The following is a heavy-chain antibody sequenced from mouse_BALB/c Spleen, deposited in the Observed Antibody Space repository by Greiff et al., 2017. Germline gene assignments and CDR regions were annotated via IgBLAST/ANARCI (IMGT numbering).Heavy chain of an antibody. Sequence: EVKLMESGGGLVQPGGSRKLSCAASGFTFSSFGMHWVRQAPEKGLEWVAYISSGSSTIYYADTVKGRFTISRDNPKNTLFLQMTSLRSEDTAMYYCARRPMITTGYAMDYWGQGTSVTVSS. D-gene: IGHD2-4*01. CDR3: ARRPMITTGYAMDY. CDR1: GFTFSSFG. V-gene: IGHV5-17*02. CDR2: ISSGSSTI. J-gene: IGHJ4*01.